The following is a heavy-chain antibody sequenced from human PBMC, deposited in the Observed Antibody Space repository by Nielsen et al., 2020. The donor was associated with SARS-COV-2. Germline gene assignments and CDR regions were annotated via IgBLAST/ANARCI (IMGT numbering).Heavy chain of an antibody. CDR3: ARLYSFWSGDPPLRYFDS. J-gene: IGHJ4*02. V-gene: IGHV4-39*01. CDR2: IYYSGST. CDR1: GGSISSSSYY. Sequence: SETLSLTCTVSGGSISSSSYYWGWIRQPPGKGLEWIGSIYYSGSTYYNPSLKSRVTISVDTSKNQFSLRLKSVTAADTAVYYCARLYSFWSGDPPLRYFDSWGQGTLVTVSS. D-gene: IGHD3-3*01.